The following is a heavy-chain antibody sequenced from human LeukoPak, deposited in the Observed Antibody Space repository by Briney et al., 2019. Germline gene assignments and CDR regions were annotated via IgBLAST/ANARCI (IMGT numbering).Heavy chain of an antibody. CDR3: ARALVYTIPYFDC. CDR2: IYPGDSET. J-gene: IGHJ4*02. V-gene: IGHV5-51*01. D-gene: IGHD2-8*01. Sequence: GESLKISCKGSGWRFTNYWIGWVRQMPGKGLEWMGIIYPGDSETTYSPPFQGQVTFSAHKSINTAYLQWSSLKASGTAMYYCARALVYTIPYFDCWGQGTLVTVSS. CDR1: GWRFTNYW.